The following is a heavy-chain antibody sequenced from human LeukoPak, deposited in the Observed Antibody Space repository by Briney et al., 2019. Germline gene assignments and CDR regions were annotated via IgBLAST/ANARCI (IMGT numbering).Heavy chain of an antibody. Sequence: GESLKISCKGSGYSFTSYWIGWVRQMPGKGLEWMGIIYPGDSDTRYSPSFQGQVTISADKSISTAYLQWSSLKASDTAMYYCARQGPYSSIGAAFDIWGQGTMVTVSS. CDR2: IYPGDSDT. CDR1: GYSFTSYW. J-gene: IGHJ3*02. CDR3: ARQGPYSSIGAAFDI. V-gene: IGHV5-51*01. D-gene: IGHD6-19*01.